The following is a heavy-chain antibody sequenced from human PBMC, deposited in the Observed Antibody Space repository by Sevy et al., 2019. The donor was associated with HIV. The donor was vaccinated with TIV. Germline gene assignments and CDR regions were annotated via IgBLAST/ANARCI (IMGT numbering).Heavy chain of an antibody. CDR2: ISLNGGDT. J-gene: IGHJ4*02. Sequence: GGSLRLSCAASGFTFSTYAMTWVRQAPGKGLEWVSVISLNGGDTYYTDSVKGRFTISRDNSKNSLYLQMNSLSAEDTAVYYCAKDRVSGTYYTGDFDYWGQGTLVTVSS. D-gene: IGHD3-10*01. CDR3: AKDRVSGTYYTGDFDY. V-gene: IGHV3-23*01. CDR1: GFTFSTYA.